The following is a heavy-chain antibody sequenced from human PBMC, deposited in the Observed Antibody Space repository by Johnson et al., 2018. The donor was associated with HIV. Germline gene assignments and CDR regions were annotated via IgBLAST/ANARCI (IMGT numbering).Heavy chain of an antibody. V-gene: IGHV3-30-3*01. CDR1: RFTFSDYY. Sequence: QVQLVESGGGLVKPGGSLRLSCAASRFTFSDYYMSWIRQTPGKGLEWVAVISYDGSNKYYADSVKGRFTISRDNSKNTLYLQMNSLRAEDTAVYYCARDRAHYYDSSGYYESGAFDIWGQGTMVTVSS. CDR3: ARDRAHYYDSSGYYESGAFDI. J-gene: IGHJ3*02. CDR2: ISYDGSNK. D-gene: IGHD3-22*01.